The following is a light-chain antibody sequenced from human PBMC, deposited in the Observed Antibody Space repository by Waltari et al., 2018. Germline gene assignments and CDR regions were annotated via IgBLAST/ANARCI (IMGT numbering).Light chain of an antibody. CDR3: ATWDDSLNGWV. V-gene: IGLV1-44*01. CDR2: TDN. Sequence: QSVLTQPPSASGTPGQRVTISCSGSNSNIGRNAVNWYQQLPETAPKLLIYTDNQRPSGVPDRFSGSKSGTSASLSISGLQSEDGADYHCATWDDSLNGWVFGGGTKVTVL. J-gene: IGLJ3*02. CDR1: NSNIGRNA.